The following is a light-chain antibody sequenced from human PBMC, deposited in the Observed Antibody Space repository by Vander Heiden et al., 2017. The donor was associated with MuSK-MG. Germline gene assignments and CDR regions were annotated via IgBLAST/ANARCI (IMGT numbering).Light chain of an antibody. J-gene: IGKJ4*01. Sequence: DIQMTQSPSTLSTSVRDRVTITCRASQNISNWLAWYQQKPGKAPKVLIYKASRLESGVPSRFSGTGSGTEFTLTISCLQPDDFATYYCQQDHSYSLTFGGGTKVEIK. CDR1: QNISNW. V-gene: IGKV1-5*03. CDR2: KAS. CDR3: QQDHSYSLT.